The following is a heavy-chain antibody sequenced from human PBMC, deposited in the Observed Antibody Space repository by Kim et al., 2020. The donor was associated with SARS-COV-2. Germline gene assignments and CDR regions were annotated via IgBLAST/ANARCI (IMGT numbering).Heavy chain of an antibody. J-gene: IGHJ6*03. V-gene: IGHV3-23*01. CDR2: ISGSGGST. D-gene: IGHD6-13*01. Sequence: GGSLRLSCAASGFTFSSYAMSWVRQAPGKGLEWVSAISGSGGSTYYADSVKGRFTISRDNSKNTLCLQMNSLRAEDTAVYYCAKDPSSSWYLARYYMDVWGKGPTVPVSS. CDR3: AKDPSSSWYLARYYMDV. CDR1: GFTFSSYA.